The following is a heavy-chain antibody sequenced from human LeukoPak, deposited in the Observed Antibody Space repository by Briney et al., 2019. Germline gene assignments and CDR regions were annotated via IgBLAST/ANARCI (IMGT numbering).Heavy chain of an antibody. CDR2: IKSKTDGGTT. J-gene: IGHJ4*02. V-gene: IGHV3-15*01. CDR1: GFTFSNAW. D-gene: IGHD3-22*01. Sequence: GGSLRLSCAASGFTFSNAWMSWVRQAPGKGLEWVGRIKSKTDGGTTDYAAPVKGRFTISRDDSRNTLYLQMNSLKTEDTAVYYCTTGLDPYDSSGYYGYWGQGTLVTVSS. CDR3: TTGLDPYDSSGYYGY.